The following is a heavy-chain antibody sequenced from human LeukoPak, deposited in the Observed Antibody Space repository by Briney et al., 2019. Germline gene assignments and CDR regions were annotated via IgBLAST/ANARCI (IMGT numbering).Heavy chain of an antibody. CDR1: GFTFSSYS. CDR3: ASRSDTAMVTRDY. D-gene: IGHD5-18*01. J-gene: IGHJ4*02. Sequence: SGGSLRLSCAASGFTFSSYSMNWVRQAPGKGLEWVSSISSSSSYIYYADSVKGRFTISRDNAKNSLYLQMSSLRAEDTAVYYCASRSDTAMVTRDYWGQGTLVTVSS. CDR2: ISSSSSYI. V-gene: IGHV3-21*01.